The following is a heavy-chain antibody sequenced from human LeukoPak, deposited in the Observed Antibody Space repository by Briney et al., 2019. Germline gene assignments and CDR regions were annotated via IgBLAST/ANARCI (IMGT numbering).Heavy chain of an antibody. CDR3: ATSPSSSYGDSEYFQH. D-gene: IGHD4-17*01. J-gene: IGHJ1*01. V-gene: IGHV3-33*01. CDR1: GFTFSSYG. Sequence: EGSLRLSCAASGFTFSSYGMHWVRQAPGKGLEWVAVIWYDGSNKYYADSVRGRFTISRDNSKSTLYLQISSLRAEDTAIYYCATSPSSSYGDSEYFQHWGQGTLVTVSS. CDR2: IWYDGSNK.